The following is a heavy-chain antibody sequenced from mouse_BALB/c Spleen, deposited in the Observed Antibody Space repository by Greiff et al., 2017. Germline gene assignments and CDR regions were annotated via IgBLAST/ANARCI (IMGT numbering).Heavy chain of an antibody. D-gene: IGHD2-14*01. CDR3: TTYYRYDAWFAY. CDR1: GYTFTSYW. Sequence: QVHVKQPGAELVRPGASVKLSCKASGYTFTSYWINWVKQRPGQGLEWIGNIYPSDSYTNYNQKFKDKATLTVDKSSSTAYMQLSSPTSEDSAVYYCTTYYRYDAWFAYWGQGTLVTVSA. CDR2: IYPSDSYT. V-gene: IGHV1-69*02. J-gene: IGHJ3*01.